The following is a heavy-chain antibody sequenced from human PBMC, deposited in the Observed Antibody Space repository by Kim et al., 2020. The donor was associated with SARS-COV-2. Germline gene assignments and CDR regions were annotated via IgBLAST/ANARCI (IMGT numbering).Heavy chain of an antibody. D-gene: IGHD3-22*01. J-gene: IGHJ6*03. CDR2: IYYSGST. CDR3: ARGLRNYDSSGYYTKTYYYYYMDV. CDR1: GGSISSGGYY. Sequence: SETLSLTCTVSGGSISSGGYYWSWIRQHPGKGLEWIGYIYYSGSTYYNPSLKSRVTISVDTSKNQFSLKLSSVTAADTAVYYCARGLRNYDSSGYYTKTYYYYYMDVWGKGTTVTVSS. V-gene: IGHV4-31*03.